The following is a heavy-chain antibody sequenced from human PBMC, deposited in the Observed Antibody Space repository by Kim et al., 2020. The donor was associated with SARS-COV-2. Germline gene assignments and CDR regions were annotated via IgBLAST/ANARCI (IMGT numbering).Heavy chain of an antibody. V-gene: IGHV3-33*01. J-gene: IGHJ4*02. D-gene: IGHD5-12*01. Sequence: GGSLRLSCAASGFTFSSYGMHWVRQAPGKGLEWVAVIWYDGSNKYYADSVKGRFTISRDNSKNTLYLQMNSLRAEDTAVYYCAREVVATITGLDYWGQGTLVTVSS. CDR2: IWYDGSNK. CDR1: GFTFSSYG. CDR3: AREVVATITGLDY.